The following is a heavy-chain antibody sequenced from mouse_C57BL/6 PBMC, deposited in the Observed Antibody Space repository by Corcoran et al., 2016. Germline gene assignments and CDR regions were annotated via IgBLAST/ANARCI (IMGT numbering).Heavy chain of an antibody. CDR3: AKESSSGSLDY. J-gene: IGHJ2*01. CDR1: GYTFTDYY. V-gene: IGHV1-26*01. CDR2: INPNNGGT. Sequence: EVQLQQSGPELVKPGASVKISCKASGYTFTDYYMNWVKQSHGKSLEWIGDINPNNGGTSYNQKFKGKATLTVDKSSSTAYMELRSLTSEDSAVYYCAKESSSGSLDYWGQGTTLTVSS. D-gene: IGHD3-2*02.